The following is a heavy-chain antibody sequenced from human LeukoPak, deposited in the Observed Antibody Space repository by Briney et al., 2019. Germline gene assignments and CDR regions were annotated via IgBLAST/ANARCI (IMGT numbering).Heavy chain of an antibody. V-gene: IGHV4-38-2*01. J-gene: IGHJ4*02. CDR3: ASRPKGRSITYYFDY. CDR1: GYSISSGYY. Sequence: SETLSLTCAVSGYSISSGYYWGWIRQPPGKGLEWIGSIYHSGSTYYNPSLKSQVTISVDTSKNQFSLKLSSVTAADTAVYYCASRPKGRSITYYFDYWGQGTLVTVSS. CDR2: IYHSGST. D-gene: IGHD1-14*01.